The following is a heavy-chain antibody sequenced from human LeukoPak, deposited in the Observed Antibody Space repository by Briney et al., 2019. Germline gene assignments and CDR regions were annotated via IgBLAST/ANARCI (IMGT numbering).Heavy chain of an antibody. CDR1: GGSVSSGSYY. Sequence: SETLSLTCTVSGGSVSSGSYYWSWIRQPPGKGLEWIGYIYYSGSTNYNPSLKSRATISLNTSKNQLSLKLTSVTAADTAVYYCTSLLGYCSGGSCYSAGWDYWGQGTLVTVSS. D-gene: IGHD2-15*01. V-gene: IGHV4-61*01. CDR3: TSLLGYCSGGSCYSAGWDY. CDR2: IYYSGST. J-gene: IGHJ4*02.